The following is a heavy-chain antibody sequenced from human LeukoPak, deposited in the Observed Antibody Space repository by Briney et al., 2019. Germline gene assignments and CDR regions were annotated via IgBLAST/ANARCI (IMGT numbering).Heavy chain of an antibody. V-gene: IGHV3-53*01. CDR3: ARSGSYRDPNFDY. Sequence: PGGSLRLSCAASGFNVITNYMSWVRQAPGKGLEWVSVIYSGGSTYYADSVKGRFTISRDNSKNTLYLQMNSLRAKDTAVYYCARSGSYRDPNFDYWGQGTLVTVSS. CDR1: GFNVITNY. D-gene: IGHD1-26*01. CDR2: IYSGGST. J-gene: IGHJ4*02.